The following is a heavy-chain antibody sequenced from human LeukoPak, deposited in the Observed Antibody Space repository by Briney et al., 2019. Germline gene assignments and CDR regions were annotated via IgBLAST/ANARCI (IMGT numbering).Heavy chain of an antibody. V-gene: IGHV4-61*09. CDR1: GGSISSIGYF. CDR3: ARVTYGSGNYYVYYSYMDV. D-gene: IGHD3-10*01. CDR2: IYSSGNT. J-gene: IGHJ6*03. Sequence: PSQTLSLTCTVSGGSISSIGYFWSWMRQPAGKGLEWIGHIYSSGNTNYNPSLKSRVTISIDTSKNQFSLKVTSVTAADTAVYYCARVTYGSGNYYVYYSYMDVWGKGTTVTVSS.